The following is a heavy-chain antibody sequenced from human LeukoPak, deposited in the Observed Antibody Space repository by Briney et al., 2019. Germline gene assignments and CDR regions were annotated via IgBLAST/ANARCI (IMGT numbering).Heavy chain of an antibody. CDR2: ISYDGSNK. CDR1: GLTFSSYG. V-gene: IGHV3-30*03. Sequence: PGRSLRLSCAASGLTFSSYGMHWVRQAPGKGLEWVAVISYDGSNKYYADSVKGRFTISRDNSKNSLYLQMDSLRAEDTAVYYCARDGITMRILEYWGQGTLVTVSS. CDR3: ARDGITMRILEY. D-gene: IGHD3-10*01. J-gene: IGHJ4*02.